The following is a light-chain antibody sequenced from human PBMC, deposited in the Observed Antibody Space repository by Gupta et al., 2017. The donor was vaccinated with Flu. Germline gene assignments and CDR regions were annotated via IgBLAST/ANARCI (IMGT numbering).Light chain of an antibody. CDR2: KAS. V-gene: IGKV1-5*03. Sequence: EIQVTQAPSTLSASIGDRVTITCRATQSISSWLAWYQQKPGKAPKLLIFKASTLESGVPSRFSGSGSGTEFTLTISSLQPDDFATYYCQQENSYPYTFGQGTKMEIK. J-gene: IGKJ2*01. CDR3: QQENSYPYT. CDR1: QSISSW.